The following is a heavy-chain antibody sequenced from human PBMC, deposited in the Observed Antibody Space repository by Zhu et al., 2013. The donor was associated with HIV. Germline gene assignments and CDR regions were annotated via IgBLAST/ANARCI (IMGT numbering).Heavy chain of an antibody. CDR2: INPNSGGT. CDR1: GYHFPGYY. CDR3: ARDLGRIAAAGRGWYFDL. Sequence: QAQLVQSGAEVQKPGASVKVSCKASGYHFPGYYIHWVRQAPGLGLEWMGWINPNSGGTNYAQKFQGRVTMTRDTSISTAYMELSRLRSDDTAVYYCARDLGRIAAAGRGWYFDLWGRGTLVTVSS. V-gene: IGHV1-2*02. D-gene: IGHD6-13*01. J-gene: IGHJ2*01.